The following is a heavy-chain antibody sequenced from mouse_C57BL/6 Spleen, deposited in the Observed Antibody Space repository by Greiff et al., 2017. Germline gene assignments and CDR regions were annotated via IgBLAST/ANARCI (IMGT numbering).Heavy chain of an antibody. Sequence: QVQLQQPGAELVMPGASVKLSCKASGYTFTSYWMHWVKQRPGQGLEWIGEIDPSDSYTNYNQKFKGKSTLTVDKSSSTAYMQLRSLTSEDSAVYYCARCNYAYAMDYWGQGTSVTVSS. CDR1: GYTFTSYW. CDR2: IDPSDSYT. J-gene: IGHJ4*01. D-gene: IGHD2-1*01. CDR3: ARCNYAYAMDY. V-gene: IGHV1-69*01.